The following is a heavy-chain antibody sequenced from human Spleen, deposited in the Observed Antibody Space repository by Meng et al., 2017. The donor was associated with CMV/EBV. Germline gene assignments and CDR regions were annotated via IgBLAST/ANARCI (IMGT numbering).Heavy chain of an antibody. J-gene: IGHJ4*02. CDR1: GFTLSTYS. V-gene: IGHV3-21*01. CDR2: ITSSSRYI. CDR3: ARVRYYDSSGTPGDCDY. Sequence: GGSLRLSCAASGFTLSTYSMNWVLQAPGKGLECVSSITSSSRYINHADSVKGRFTISRDNAKNSVFLQMNSLRGEDTAIYYCARVRYYDSSGTPGDCDYWGQGTLVTVSS. D-gene: IGHD3-22*01.